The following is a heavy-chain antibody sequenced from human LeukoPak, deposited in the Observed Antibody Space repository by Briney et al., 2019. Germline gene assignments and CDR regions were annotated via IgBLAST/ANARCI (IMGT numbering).Heavy chain of an antibody. D-gene: IGHD2-15*01. V-gene: IGHV3-74*01. CDR3: VRGCSGGICYIGH. Sequence: GGSLRLSCAASGFTFSSCWMHWVRQAPGQELVWVSGIHSDGSSSRYADSAKGRFTISRDNAKNTLYLQMNSLRVEDTAVYYCVRGCSGGICYIGHWGQGTLVTVSS. CDR1: GFTFSSCW. J-gene: IGHJ4*02. CDR2: IHSDGSSS.